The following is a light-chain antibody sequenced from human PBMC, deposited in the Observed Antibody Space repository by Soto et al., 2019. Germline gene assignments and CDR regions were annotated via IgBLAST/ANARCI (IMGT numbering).Light chain of an antibody. CDR1: QSVSSN. J-gene: IGKJ1*01. V-gene: IGKV3-15*01. CDR3: QQYNNWPRGT. Sequence: EIVLTPSPATLSLSPGERATLSCRASQSVSSNLAWYQQKPGQAPRLLIYGASTRATGIPARFSGSGSGTEFTLTISSLQSEDFAVYYCQQYNNWPRGTFGQGTKVDIK. CDR2: GAS.